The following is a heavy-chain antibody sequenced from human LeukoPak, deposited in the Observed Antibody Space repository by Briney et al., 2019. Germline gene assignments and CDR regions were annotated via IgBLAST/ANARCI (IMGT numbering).Heavy chain of an antibody. V-gene: IGHV3-15*01. Sequence: GGSLRLSCAASGITFSDAWMTWVRQAPGKGLEWVGRIYRSSNGETTDYGAPVKGSFTMSRDDSKNTLYLQMNSLKTEDTAVYYCTTYRNGSCPFWGQGTLVTVSS. J-gene: IGHJ4*02. CDR3: TTYRNGSCPF. CDR2: IYRSSNGETT. D-gene: IGHD5-24*01. CDR1: GITFSDAW.